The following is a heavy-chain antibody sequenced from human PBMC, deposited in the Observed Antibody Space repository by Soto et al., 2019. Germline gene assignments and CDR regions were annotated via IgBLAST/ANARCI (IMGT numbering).Heavy chain of an antibody. V-gene: IGHV1-69*02. CDR3: ATVGSGSYDY. Sequence: QVHLVQSGAEVKKPGSSVTVSCKASGGTFSSYIISWVRQAPGQGLEWMGRISPTVGIPNYAQKFQGRVTIXXDRSTSTAYMELNSLRSEDTAMYYCATVGSGSYDYWGRETLVTVSS. CDR1: GGTFSSYI. CDR2: ISPTVGIP. J-gene: IGHJ4*01. D-gene: IGHD1-26*01.